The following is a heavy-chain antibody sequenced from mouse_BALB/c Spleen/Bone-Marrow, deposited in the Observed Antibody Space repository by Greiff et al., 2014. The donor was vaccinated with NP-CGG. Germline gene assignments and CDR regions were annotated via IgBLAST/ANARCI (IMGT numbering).Heavy chain of an antibody. V-gene: IGHV14-3*02. CDR3: ANYDCGWYCDV. J-gene: IGHJ1*01. CDR2: IDPANGNT. D-gene: IGHD2-4*01. Sequence: VQLKESGAELVKPGASVKLSCTASGFNIKDTYMHWVKQRPEQGLEWIGRIDPANGNTKYDPKFQGKATITADTSSNTAYLQLSSLTPEDTAVCYCANYDCGWYCDVWGAGTTVTVSS. CDR1: GFNIKDTY.